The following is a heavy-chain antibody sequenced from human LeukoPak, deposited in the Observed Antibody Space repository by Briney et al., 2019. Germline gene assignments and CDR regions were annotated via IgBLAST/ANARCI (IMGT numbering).Heavy chain of an antibody. CDR2: ISSSSSYI. D-gene: IGHD3-10*01. J-gene: IGHJ1*01. V-gene: IGHV3-21*01. CDR1: GFTFSSYS. CDR3: ASPLGSLYFQH. Sequence: GRSLRLSCAASGFTFSSYSMNWVRQAPGKGLEWVSSISSSSSYIYYADSVKGRFTISRDNAKNSLYLQMNSLRAEDTAVYYCASPLGSLYFQHWGQGTLVTVSS.